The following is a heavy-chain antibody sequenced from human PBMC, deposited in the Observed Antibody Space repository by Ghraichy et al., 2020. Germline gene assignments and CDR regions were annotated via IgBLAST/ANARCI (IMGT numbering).Heavy chain of an antibody. CDR1: GFTFANAW. V-gene: IGHV3-15*07. J-gene: IGHJ4*02. CDR2: IKTKGDGGTI. CDR3: VTEADDTTYFDF. D-gene: IGHD1-1*01. Sequence: GGSLRLSCVGSGFTFANAWMNWVRQAPGRGLEWVGRIKTKGDGGTIDYTAAVKGRFIISREDSESTLYLQMTSLKTEDTGVYYCVTEADDTTYFDFWGWGNLVTVSS.